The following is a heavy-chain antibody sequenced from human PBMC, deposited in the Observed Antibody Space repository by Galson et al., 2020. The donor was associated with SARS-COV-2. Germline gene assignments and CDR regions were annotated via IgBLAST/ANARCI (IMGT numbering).Heavy chain of an antibody. J-gene: IGHJ4*02. CDR2: IKQDESDR. CDR1: GFTFSRNW. CDR3: ARDEDGYNDF. D-gene: IGHD5-12*01. Sequence: PGGSLRLSCAASGFTFSRNWMSWVRQAPGKGLQWVANIKQDESDRYYVDSVKGRFTISSDYAENSVYLQMNNLRDDDTAVYYCARDEDGYNDFWGQGTLVAVSS. V-gene: IGHV3-7*01.